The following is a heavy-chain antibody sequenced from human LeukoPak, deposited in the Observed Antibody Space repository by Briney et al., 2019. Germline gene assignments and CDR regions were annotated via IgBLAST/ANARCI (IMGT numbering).Heavy chain of an antibody. Sequence: KPGGSLRLSCEGSGFIFRDYYMSWIRQTPGKGLEWGSYISNSGTDTNYADSVKGRFTISRDNAKNSLYLQMNSLRAEDTALYYCARHYYDSRYPTSGYYMDVWGKGTTVTVSS. CDR2: ISNSGTDT. V-gene: IGHV3-11*03. J-gene: IGHJ6*03. CDR3: ARHYYDSRYPTSGYYMDV. CDR1: GFIFRDYY. D-gene: IGHD3-22*01.